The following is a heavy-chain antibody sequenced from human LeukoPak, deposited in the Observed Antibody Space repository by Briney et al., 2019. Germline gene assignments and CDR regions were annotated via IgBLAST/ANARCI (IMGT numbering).Heavy chain of an antibody. CDR1: GYTFTSYT. CDR3: ARGRSSGSSRGALDI. Sequence: ASVKVSCKASGYTFTSYTMHWVRQAPGQRLEWMGWINVDKGNTKYSQKFQDRVIISWDTSASTVYMELSSLRSEDTAVYYCARGRSSGSSRGALDIWGQGTMVTVSS. J-gene: IGHJ3*02. CDR2: INVDKGNT. D-gene: IGHD1-26*01. V-gene: IGHV1-3*01.